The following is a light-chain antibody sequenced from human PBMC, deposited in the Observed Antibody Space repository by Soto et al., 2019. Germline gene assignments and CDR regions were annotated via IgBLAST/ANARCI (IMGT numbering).Light chain of an antibody. CDR3: NSYTSSSTV. CDR1: SSDAGDYKY. Sequence: QSALTQPASVSGSPGQSITISCTGTSSDAGDYKYVSWYQQYPGKAPKLMIYEVSNRPSGVSNRFSGSKSVNTASLTISGLHADDEADYYCNSYTSSSTVFGTGTKLTVL. V-gene: IGLV2-14*01. J-gene: IGLJ1*01. CDR2: EVS.